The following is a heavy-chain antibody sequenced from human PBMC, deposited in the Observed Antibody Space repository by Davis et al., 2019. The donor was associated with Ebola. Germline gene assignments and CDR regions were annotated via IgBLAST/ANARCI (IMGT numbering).Heavy chain of an antibody. CDR1: GGSFSGGF. J-gene: IGHJ6*02. CDR3: ARGRGDYSSSWYSYYNGQDV. D-gene: IGHD6-13*01. V-gene: IGHV4-34*01. CDR2: IYDSGNT. Sequence: PSETLSLTCAVYGGSFSGGFWSWIRQPPGKGLEWIGEIYDSGNTNYNPSLKSRVTISLDMSEKQFSLRLTSVTTADTAVYYCARGRGDYSSSWYSYYNGQDVWGQGTTVTVSS.